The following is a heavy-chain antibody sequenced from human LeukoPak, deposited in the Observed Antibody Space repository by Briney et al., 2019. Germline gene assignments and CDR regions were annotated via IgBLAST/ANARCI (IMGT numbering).Heavy chain of an antibody. CDR2: ISGSDGTA. J-gene: IGHJ5*02. CDR3: AKDISIYTP. Sequence: GGSLRLSCAASGFTVSSNYMSWVRQPPGKGLEWVSGISGSDGTAYYADSVKGRFTISRDNSKNTLYLQMNSLRAEDAAVYYCAKDISIYTPWGQGTLVTVSS. CDR1: GFTVSSNY. V-gene: IGHV3-23*01. D-gene: IGHD3-16*01.